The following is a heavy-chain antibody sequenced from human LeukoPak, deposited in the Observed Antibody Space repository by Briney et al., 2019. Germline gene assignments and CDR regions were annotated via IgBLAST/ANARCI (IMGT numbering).Heavy chain of an antibody. D-gene: IGHD3-10*01. CDR3: VRNGGPFDY. Sequence: GGSLRLSCAASGFTFTNHWMSWVRQAPGKGLEWVANIKQDGSEKYYVDSAKGRFTISRDNAKNSLNLQMSGLRAEDTAVYYCVRNGGPFDYWGQGTLVTVSS. CDR2: IKQDGSEK. CDR1: GFTFTNHW. J-gene: IGHJ4*02. V-gene: IGHV3-7*01.